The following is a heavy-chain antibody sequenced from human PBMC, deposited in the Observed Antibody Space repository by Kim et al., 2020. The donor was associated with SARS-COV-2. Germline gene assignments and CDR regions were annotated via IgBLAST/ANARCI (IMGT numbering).Heavy chain of an antibody. V-gene: IGHV4-39*07. D-gene: IGHD3-22*01. J-gene: IGHJ4*02. CDR3: ARDFPYDSSGYYHNY. Sequence: PSLKSRVTISVDPSKNQFSLKLSSVTAADTAVYYCARDFPYDSSGYYHNYWGQGTLVTVSS.